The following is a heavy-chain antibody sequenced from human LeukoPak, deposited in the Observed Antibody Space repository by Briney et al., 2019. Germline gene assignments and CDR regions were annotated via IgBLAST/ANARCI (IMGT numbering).Heavy chain of an antibody. CDR2: ISSSNSYI. V-gene: IGHV3-21*01. CDR3: ARDQGLLVVAGRFGY. D-gene: IGHD6-19*01. Sequence: GGSLRLSCAASGFTFSSYSMNWVRQAPGKGLERVSSISSSNSYIYNADSVKGRSTISRDNAKNSLYLQMNSLRAEDTAVYYCARDQGLLVVAGRFGYWGQGTLVTVSS. J-gene: IGHJ4*02. CDR1: GFTFSSYS.